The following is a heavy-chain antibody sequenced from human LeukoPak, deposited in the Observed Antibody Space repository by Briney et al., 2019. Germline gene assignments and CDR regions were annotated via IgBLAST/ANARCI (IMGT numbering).Heavy chain of an antibody. CDR2: IYYTGNT. J-gene: IGHJ4*02. CDR3: AKQAGSGLFILP. Sequence: PSETLSLTCSVSGVSISSSNSYWGWIRQPPGKGLEWIGSIYYTGNTYYNASLKSRVTISIDTSKNQFSLKLTSVTAADTAVYYCAKQAGSGLFILPGGQGTLVTVSS. D-gene: IGHD3/OR15-3a*01. V-gene: IGHV4-39*01. CDR1: GVSISSSNSY.